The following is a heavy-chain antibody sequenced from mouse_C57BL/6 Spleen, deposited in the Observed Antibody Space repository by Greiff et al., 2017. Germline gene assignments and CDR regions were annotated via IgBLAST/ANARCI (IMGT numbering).Heavy chain of an antibody. CDR3: ARQELGFDY. V-gene: IGHV1-42*01. J-gene: IGHJ2*01. CDR1: GYSFTGYY. Sequence: EVQLVESGPELVKPGASVKISCKASGYSFTGYYMNWVKQSPEKSLEWIGEINPSTGGTTYNQKFKAKATLTVDKSSSTAYMQLKSLTSEDSAVYYCARQELGFDYWGQGTTLTVSS. CDR2: INPSTGGT. D-gene: IGHD4-1*01.